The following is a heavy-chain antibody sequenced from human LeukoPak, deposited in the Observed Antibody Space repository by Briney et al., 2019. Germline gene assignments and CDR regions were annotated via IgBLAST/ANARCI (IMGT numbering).Heavy chain of an antibody. CDR2: ISSSSSYI. V-gene: IGHV3-21*01. D-gene: IGHD6-19*01. J-gene: IGHJ4*02. Sequence: GRSLRLSCAASGFTFSSYSMNWVRQAPGKGLEWVSSISSSSSYIYYADSVKGRFTISRDNAKNSLYLQMNSLRAEDTAVYYCARDLGMAVAGADYWGQGTLVTVSS. CDR1: GFTFSSYS. CDR3: ARDLGMAVAGADY.